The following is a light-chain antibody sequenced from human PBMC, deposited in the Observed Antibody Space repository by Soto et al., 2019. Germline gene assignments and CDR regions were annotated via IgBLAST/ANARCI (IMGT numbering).Light chain of an antibody. CDR2: AAS. CDR1: QALSNY. CDR3: QQYYRYPRT. V-gene: IGKV1-9*01. Sequence: DILLTQSPSALSSSVGETATITCRASQALSNYLAWYQQKPGKAPKLLIYAASTLPSGVPSRFSGSGSGTDFTLTISCLQSEYFATYYCQQYYRYPRTFGQGTKVDIK. J-gene: IGKJ1*01.